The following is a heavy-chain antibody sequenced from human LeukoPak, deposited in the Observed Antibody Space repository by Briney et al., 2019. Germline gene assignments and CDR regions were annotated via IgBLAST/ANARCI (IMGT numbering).Heavy chain of an antibody. CDR2: FDPENGET. V-gene: IGHV1-24*01. Sequence: GASVKVSCKVSGYTLTELSMHWVRQAPGKGLEWMGGFDPENGETIYAQKFQGRVTMTEDTSTDTAYMELSSLRSEDTAVYYCATSRVQKNYYDSSGYWNLFYPRGQGTLVNVSS. J-gene: IGHJ5*02. CDR3: ATSRVQKNYYDSSGYWNLFYP. D-gene: IGHD3-22*01. CDR1: GYTLTELS.